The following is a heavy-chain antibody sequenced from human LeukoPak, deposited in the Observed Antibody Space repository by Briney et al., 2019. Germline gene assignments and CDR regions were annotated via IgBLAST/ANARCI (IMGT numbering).Heavy chain of an antibody. V-gene: IGHV4-39*07. Sequence: PSETLSLTCTVSGGSISSSSYYWGWIRQPPGKGLEWIGSIYYSGSTYYNPSLKSRVTMSVDTSKNQFSLQLNSVTPEDTAVYCCARGIAAAAGRFDPWGQGTLVTVSS. J-gene: IGHJ5*02. CDR1: GGSISSSSYY. D-gene: IGHD6-13*01. CDR3: ARGIAAAAGRFDP. CDR2: IYYSGST.